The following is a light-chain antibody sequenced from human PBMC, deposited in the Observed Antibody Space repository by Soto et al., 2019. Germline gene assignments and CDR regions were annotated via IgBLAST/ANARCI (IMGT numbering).Light chain of an antibody. CDR2: EVS. CDR3: CSYAGSSTFVL. Sequence: QSALTQPASVSGSPGQSITISCTGTSVDIGTYYLVSWYRQYPGEAPKLMIYEVSKLPSGVSNRFSGSKSGNTASLTISGLQAEDEADYYCCSYAGSSTFVLFGGGTKLTVL. CDR1: SVDIGTYYL. J-gene: IGLJ2*01. V-gene: IGLV2-23*02.